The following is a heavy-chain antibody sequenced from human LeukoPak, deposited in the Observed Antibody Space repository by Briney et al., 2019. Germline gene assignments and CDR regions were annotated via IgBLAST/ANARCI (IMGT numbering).Heavy chain of an antibody. CDR3: ARGGGSYGGAFDI. CDR2: INPSGGST. V-gene: IGHV1-46*01. Sequence: ASVKVSCKASGYTFTSCYMHWVRQAPGQGLEWMGIINPSGGSTSYAQKFQGRVTMTRDMSTSTVYMELSSLRSEDTAVYYCARGGGSYGGAFDIWGQGTMVTVSS. D-gene: IGHD1-26*01. CDR1: GYTFTSCY. J-gene: IGHJ3*02.